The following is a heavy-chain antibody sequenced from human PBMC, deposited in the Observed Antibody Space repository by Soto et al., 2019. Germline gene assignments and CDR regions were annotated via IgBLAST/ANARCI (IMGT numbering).Heavy chain of an antibody. CDR2: IYPGDSDT. Sequence: PGESLKISCKGSGYSFTSYWIGWVRQMPGKGLEWMGIIYPGDSDTRYSPSFQGQVTISADKSISSAYLQWSSLKASDTAMYYCARQNYPVTVTTNYFDYWGQGTLVTVSS. V-gene: IGHV5-51*01. CDR3: ARQNYPVTVTTNYFDY. CDR1: GYSFTSYW. J-gene: IGHJ4*02. D-gene: IGHD4-17*01.